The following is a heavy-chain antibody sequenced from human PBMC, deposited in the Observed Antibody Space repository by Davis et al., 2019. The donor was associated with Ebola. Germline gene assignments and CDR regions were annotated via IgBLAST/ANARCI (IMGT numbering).Heavy chain of an antibody. J-gene: IGHJ6*02. Sequence: GGSLRLSCVVSGFTITTYAMNWVRQAPGKGLEWVSGISSSGDSTYYADSVKGRFTISRDNAKNSLYLQMNSLRAEDTAVYYCARSSIAARPGYYYGMDVWGQGTTVTVSS. CDR1: GFTITTYA. CDR3: ARSSIAARPGYYYGMDV. CDR2: ISSSGDST. D-gene: IGHD6-6*01. V-gene: IGHV3-21*01.